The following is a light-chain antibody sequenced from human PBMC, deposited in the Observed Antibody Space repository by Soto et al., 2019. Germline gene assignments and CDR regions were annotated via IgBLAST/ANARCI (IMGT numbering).Light chain of an antibody. CDR1: QSVLYSSNNKNY. CDR2: WSS. CDR3: QQYYNTPYT. V-gene: IGKV4-1*01. J-gene: IGKJ2*01. Sequence: DIMMTQSPDSLAVSLGERATINCKSSQSVLYSSNNKNYLTWYQQKPGQPPKLLIYWSSTREYGVPDRFSGSGSGTDFALTISSLQAEDAAVYYCQQYYNTPYTFGQGTKLEIK.